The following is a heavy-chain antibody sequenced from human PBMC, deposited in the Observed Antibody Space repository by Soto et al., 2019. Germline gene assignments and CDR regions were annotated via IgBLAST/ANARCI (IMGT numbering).Heavy chain of an antibody. Sequence: PGESLKISCKGSGYSFTSYWISWVRQMPGKGLEWMGRIDPSDSYTNYSPSFQGHVTISADKSISTAYLQWSSLKASDTAMYYCATRWSAGRYYYGMDVWGQGTTVTVSS. V-gene: IGHV5-10-1*01. CDR1: GYSFTSYW. J-gene: IGHJ6*02. CDR2: IDPSDSYT. D-gene: IGHD3-3*01. CDR3: ATRWSAGRYYYGMDV.